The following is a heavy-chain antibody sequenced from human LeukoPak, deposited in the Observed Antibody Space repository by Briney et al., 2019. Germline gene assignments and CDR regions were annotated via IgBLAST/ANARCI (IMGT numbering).Heavy chain of an antibody. CDR1: GGSLGSYY. V-gene: IGHV4-34*01. CDR3: ARSAPRFLLKEVRTVPRPYSMDV. J-gene: IGHJ6*03. Sequence: SETLSLTCAVYGGSLGSYYWNWIRQSPVYGLEWIGEITFGGNTKYNPSLESRLIISVDTSKKQVSLKLSSVTAADTAVYYCARSAPRFLLKEVRTVPRPYSMDVWGKGTTVTVSS. CDR2: ITFGGNT. D-gene: IGHD3-10*01.